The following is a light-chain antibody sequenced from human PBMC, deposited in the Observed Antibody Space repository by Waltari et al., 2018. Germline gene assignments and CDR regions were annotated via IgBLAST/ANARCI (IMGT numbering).Light chain of an antibody. CDR1: QGFSQQ. Sequence: TWRASQGFSQQLTWYQEKPGKAPKLLIHITSTLQGGGPSRFSGSGSGTDFTLTIDGLQSEDFATYYRLQYDSYPWTFGQGTKVEIK. CDR3: LQYDSYPWT. CDR2: ITS. V-gene: IGKV1-8*01. J-gene: IGKJ1*01.